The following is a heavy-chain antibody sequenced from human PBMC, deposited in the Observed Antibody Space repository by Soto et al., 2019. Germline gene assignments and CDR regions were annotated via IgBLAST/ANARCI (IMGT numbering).Heavy chain of an antibody. V-gene: IGHV3-72*01. D-gene: IGHD2-8*01. CDR3: ARLMGTSFDL. Sequence: QAGGSLRLSCAASGFTFNDHYMDWIRQAPGEGLEWVGRARNKVNDYTVAYAASVKGRFIISRDDSKNSLYLQMNSLKTEDTAIYFCARLMGTSFDLWGQGTLVTVSS. CDR2: ARNKVNDYTV. CDR1: GFTFNDHY. J-gene: IGHJ4*02.